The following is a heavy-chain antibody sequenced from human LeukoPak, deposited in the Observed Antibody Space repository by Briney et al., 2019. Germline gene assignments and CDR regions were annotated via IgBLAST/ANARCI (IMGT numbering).Heavy chain of an antibody. CDR2: ISGSGGST. CDR1: GFTFSSYA. Sequence: GGSLRLSCAASGFTFSSYAMSWVRQAPGKGLEWVSAISGSGGSTYYADSVKGRFTISRDNSKNTLYLQMNSLRADDTAVYYCASFWGQWLVPLDYWGQGTLVTVSS. D-gene: IGHD6-19*01. V-gene: IGHV3-23*01. CDR3: ASFWGQWLVPLDY. J-gene: IGHJ4*02.